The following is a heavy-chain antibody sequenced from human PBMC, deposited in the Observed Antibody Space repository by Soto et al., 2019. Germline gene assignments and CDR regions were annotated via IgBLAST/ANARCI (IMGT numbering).Heavy chain of an antibody. Sequence: VESLKISCKVSGYSCTSCWIGLVLQIPGKGLEWMGIIYPGDSDTRYSPSFQGQVTISADKSISTAYLQWSSLKASDTAMYYCARRRSSAGYNWFDPWGQGTLVTVSS. D-gene: IGHD6-6*01. CDR2: IYPGDSDT. CDR1: GYSCTSCW. CDR3: ARRRSSAGYNWFDP. V-gene: IGHV5-51*01. J-gene: IGHJ5*02.